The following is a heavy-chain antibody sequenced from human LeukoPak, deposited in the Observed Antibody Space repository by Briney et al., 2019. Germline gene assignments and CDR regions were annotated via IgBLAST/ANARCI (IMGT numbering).Heavy chain of an antibody. CDR3: TTAGYSGYDWNY. CDR1: GFTFTNAW. J-gene: IGHJ4*02. D-gene: IGHD5-12*01. CDR2: IKSKTHGGTT. Sequence: PGGPLRLSCAASGFTFTNAWMSWVRRAPGRGLEWVGRIKSKTHGGTTDYAAPVKGRFTISRDDSKNTLYLQMNSLKTEDTAVYYCTTAGYSGYDWNYWGQGALVTVSS. V-gene: IGHV3-15*01.